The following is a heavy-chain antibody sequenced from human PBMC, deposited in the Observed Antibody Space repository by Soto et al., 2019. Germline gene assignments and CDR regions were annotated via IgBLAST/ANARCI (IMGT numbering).Heavy chain of an antibody. D-gene: IGHD4-17*01. CDR2: ISDDGRNT. J-gene: IGHJ6*02. CDR3: AKDPRGNGDVTHYYNGMDV. V-gene: IGHV3-30*18. CDR1: GFRFSSYG. Sequence: QAQLVESGGGVVQPGRSLRLSCEVSGFRFSSYGVHWVRQAPGKGLEWVALISDDGRNTFYPDSVKGRFSISRDNSKNTVYLQMNSLRAEDTAAYYCAKDPRGNGDVTHYYNGMDVWGQGTTVTVSS.